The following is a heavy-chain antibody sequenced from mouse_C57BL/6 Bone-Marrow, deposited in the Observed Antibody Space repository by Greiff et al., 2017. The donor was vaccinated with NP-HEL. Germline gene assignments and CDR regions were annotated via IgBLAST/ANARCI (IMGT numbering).Heavy chain of an antibody. CDR2: IHPSDSDT. CDR1: GYTFTSYW. Sequence: QVQLQQPGAELVKPGASVKVSCKASGYTFTSYWMHWVKQRPGQGLEWIGRIHPSDSDTNYNQKFKGKATLTVDKSSSTAYMQLSSLQSEDSAVYYCARSPKLRGGFAYWGQGTLVTVSA. J-gene: IGHJ3*01. V-gene: IGHV1-74*01. CDR3: ARSPKLRGGFAY.